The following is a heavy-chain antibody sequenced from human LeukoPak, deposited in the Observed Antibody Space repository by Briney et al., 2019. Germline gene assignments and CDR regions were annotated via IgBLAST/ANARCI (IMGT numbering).Heavy chain of an antibody. CDR3: ARGFSNFED. D-gene: IGHD3-10*01. Sequence: GGSLRLSCAASGVSVGGYYMIWVRQAPGKGLEWVSVIYSGGDASYAESWKGRFTLSSDNAKNTVHLHMNGLRPADTAFYYCARGFSNFEDWGRGTLVTVSS. J-gene: IGHJ4*02. CDR1: GVSVGGYY. V-gene: IGHV3-66*02. CDR2: IYSGGDA.